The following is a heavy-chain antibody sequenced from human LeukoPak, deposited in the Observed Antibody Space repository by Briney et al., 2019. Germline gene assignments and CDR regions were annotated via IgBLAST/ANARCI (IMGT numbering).Heavy chain of an antibody. CDR3: ARVQAVFQNFDY. CDR1: GFTVSSSH. Sequence: GGALRLSCAASGFTVSSSHISWVRQAPGKGLEWVSVMYSGGNTYYADSVKGRFTISRDKSKNTLYLQMNSLRAEDTAVYHCARVQAVFQNFDYWGQGTLVTVSS. J-gene: IGHJ4*02. CDR2: MYSGGNT. V-gene: IGHV3-66*01.